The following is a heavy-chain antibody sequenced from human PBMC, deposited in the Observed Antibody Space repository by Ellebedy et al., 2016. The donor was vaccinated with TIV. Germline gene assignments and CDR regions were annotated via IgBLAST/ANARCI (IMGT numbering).Heavy chain of an antibody. V-gene: IGHV4-59*12. CDR3: ARDTEATTGGRDYNYYGMDV. Sequence: SETLSLTCTVSGGSISSFYWSWIRQPPGKGLEWIGYLSSNGATIYNPSLKSRVTMSLDTSKNQFSLQLSSVTAADTAVYYCARDTEATTGGRDYNYYGMDVWGQGTTVTVSS. D-gene: IGHD4-23*01. J-gene: IGHJ6*02. CDR1: GGSISSFY. CDR2: LSSNGAT.